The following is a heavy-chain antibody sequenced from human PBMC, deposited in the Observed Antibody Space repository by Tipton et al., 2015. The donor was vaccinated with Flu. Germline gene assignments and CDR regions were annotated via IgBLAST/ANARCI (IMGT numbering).Heavy chain of an antibody. D-gene: IGHD3-16*02. CDR1: GGSISSYY. V-gene: IGHV4-59*08. J-gene: IGHJ3*02. Sequence: GLVKPSETLSLTCTVSGGSISSYYWSWIRQPPGKGLEWIGYIYYSGSTNYNPSLKSRVTISVDTSKNQFSLKLSSVTAADTAVYYCARMSGNMITFGGVIVDAFDIWGQGTMVTVSS. CDR2: IYYSGST. CDR3: ARMSGNMITFGGVIVDAFDI.